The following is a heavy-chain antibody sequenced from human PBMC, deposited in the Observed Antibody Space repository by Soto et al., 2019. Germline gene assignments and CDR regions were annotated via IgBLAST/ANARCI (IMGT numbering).Heavy chain of an antibody. J-gene: IGHJ6*01. CDR2: IYDSGST. V-gene: IGHV4-59*01. D-gene: IGHD6-13*01. CDR3: ARCSSSWTGGSFYSYG. Sequence: CISQNPGKGLEWIEYIYDSGSTNYNPSLKSRVTISVDTSKNQFSLKLSSVAAADTAVYYCARCSSSWTGGSFYSYG.